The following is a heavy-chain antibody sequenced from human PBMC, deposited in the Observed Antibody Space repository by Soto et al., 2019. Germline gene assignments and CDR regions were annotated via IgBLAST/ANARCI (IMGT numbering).Heavy chain of an antibody. CDR2: IHYRGST. Sequence: QVQLQESGPGLVKPSETLSLTCTVSGASVSSGTHFWSWIRQPPGKGLEWIGNIHYRGSTSYNPSLRGRFTISLDMSKNQFSLKVTSVTAADTAVYFCARGLRPYCSTTTCPPADVVWGQGTTVTVSS. D-gene: IGHD2-21*01. CDR1: GASVSSGTHF. J-gene: IGHJ6*02. V-gene: IGHV4-61*01. CDR3: ARGLRPYCSTTTCPPADVV.